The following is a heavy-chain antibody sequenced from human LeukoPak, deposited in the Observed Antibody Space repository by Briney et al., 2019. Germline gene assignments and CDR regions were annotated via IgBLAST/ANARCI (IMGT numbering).Heavy chain of an antibody. CDR1: GFTFSSYG. D-gene: IGHD6-19*01. CDR3: AKDLFPEYSSGWYGGFDY. V-gene: IGHV3-30*18. CDR2: ISYDGSNK. J-gene: IGHJ4*02. Sequence: PGRSLRLSCAASGFTFSSYGMHWVRQAPGMGLEWVAVISYDGSNKYYADSVKGRFTISRDNSKNTLYLQMNSLRAEDTAVYYCAKDLFPEYSSGWYGGFDYWGQGTLVTVSS.